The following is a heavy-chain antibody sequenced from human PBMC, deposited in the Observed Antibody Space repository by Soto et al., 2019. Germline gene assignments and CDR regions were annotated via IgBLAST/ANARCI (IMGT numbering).Heavy chain of an antibody. CDR3: ARVEQRVGAWRNYYYGMDV. D-gene: IGHD1-26*01. V-gene: IGHV1-18*04. CDR2: ISAYNGNT. Sequence: GASVKVSCKASGYTFTSYGISWVRQAPGQGLEWMGWISAYNGNTNYAQKLQGRVTMTTDTSTSTAYMELRSLRSDDTAVYYCARVEQRVGAWRNYYYGMDVWGQGTTVTVSS. J-gene: IGHJ6*02. CDR1: GYTFTSYG.